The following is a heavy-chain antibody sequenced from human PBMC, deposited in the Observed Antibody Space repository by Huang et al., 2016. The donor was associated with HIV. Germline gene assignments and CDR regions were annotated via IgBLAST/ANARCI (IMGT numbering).Heavy chain of an antibody. CDR2: RAYDGTTK. D-gene: IGHD3-10*01. Sequence: QVQLVESGGGVVQPGGSLRLSWATSGFPFSDYGVHWVRQTQGKGLEWEAMRAYDGTTKVYAGSVEGRFTVSRDNSKSTLYLQMNSLRLEDTSIYYCLKDQVGPWGQGTLVTVSS. CDR3: LKDQVGP. V-gene: IGHV3-30*19. CDR1: GFPFSDYG. J-gene: IGHJ5*02.